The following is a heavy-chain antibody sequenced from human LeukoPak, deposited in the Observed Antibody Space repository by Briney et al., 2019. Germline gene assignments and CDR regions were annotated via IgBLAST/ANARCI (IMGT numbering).Heavy chain of an antibody. V-gene: IGHV4-30-4*07. CDR2: IYYSGST. Sequence: SETLSLTCTVSGGSISSSSYSWSWIRQPPGKGLEWIGYIYYSGSTYYNPSLKSRVTISVDTSKNQFSLKLSSVTAADTAVYYCARTNYYDSSGYYRLYNWFDPWGQGTLVTVSS. CDR3: ARTNYYDSSGYYRLYNWFDP. J-gene: IGHJ5*02. D-gene: IGHD3-22*01. CDR1: GGSISSSSYS.